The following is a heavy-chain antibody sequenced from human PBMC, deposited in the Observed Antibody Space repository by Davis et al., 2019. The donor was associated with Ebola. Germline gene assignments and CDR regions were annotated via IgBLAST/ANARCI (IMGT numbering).Heavy chain of an antibody. J-gene: IGHJ4*02. CDR3: ANLYGDSFFDS. CDR1: GASISDYY. V-gene: IGHV4-59*01. CDR2: IYYSGHT. Sequence: SETLSLTCTVSGASISDYYWTWIRQPPGKGLEWIGYIYYSGHTNYNPSLGSRVTLSRDTSKNQFSLRLSSVTAADTAIYYCANLYGDSFFDSWGQGTLVTVSS. D-gene: IGHD4-17*01.